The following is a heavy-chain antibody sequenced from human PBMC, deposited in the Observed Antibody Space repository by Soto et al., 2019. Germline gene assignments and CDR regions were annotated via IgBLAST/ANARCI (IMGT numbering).Heavy chain of an antibody. CDR2: IYHSGNT. V-gene: IGHV4-59*08. J-gene: IGHJ4*02. CDR3: AIGVGGHRYSVTFDY. D-gene: IGHD2-15*01. Sequence: PSETLSLTCTVSGASINTDYWTWIRQPPGKGLEWIGYIYHSGNTNYNPSLKSRLTISLDTSKNQFSLKLTSVTAADTAVYYCAIGVGGHRYSVTFDYWGQGALVTVSS. CDR1: GASINTDY.